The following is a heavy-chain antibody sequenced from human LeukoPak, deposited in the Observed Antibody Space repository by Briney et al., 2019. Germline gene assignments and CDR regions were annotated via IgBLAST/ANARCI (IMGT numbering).Heavy chain of an antibody. V-gene: IGHV3-33*01. CDR3: ARDPGTGYSSFFVDY. J-gene: IGHJ4*02. CDR1: GFTFSSYG. CDR2: IWYDGSNK. Sequence: GGSLRLSCAASGFTFSSYGMHWVRQAPGKGLEWVAVIWYDGSNKYYADSVKGRFTISRDNSKNTLYLQMNSLRAEDTAVYYCARDPGTGYSSFFVDYWGQGTLVTVSS. D-gene: IGHD5-18*01.